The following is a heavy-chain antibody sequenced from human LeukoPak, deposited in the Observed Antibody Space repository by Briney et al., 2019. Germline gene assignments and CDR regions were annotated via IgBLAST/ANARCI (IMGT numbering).Heavy chain of an antibody. J-gene: IGHJ4*02. CDR2: IKEDGSEK. D-gene: IGHD1-20*01. Sequence: PGGSLRLSCAASAFTFSSSWMSWVRQAPGKELEWVANIKEDGSEKYYVDSVKGRFTISRDNAKNSLFLQMNSLRAEDTAVYYCARDSNWNGADYWGQGTLVTVSS. V-gene: IGHV3-7*01. CDR3: ARDSNWNGADY. CDR1: AFTFSSSW.